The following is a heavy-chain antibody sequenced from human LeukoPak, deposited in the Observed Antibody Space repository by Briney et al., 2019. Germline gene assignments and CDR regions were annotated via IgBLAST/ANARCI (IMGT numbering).Heavy chain of an antibody. CDR2: IYYSGST. D-gene: IGHD3-9*01. Sequence: SETLSLTCTVSGGSISSSSYYWGWIRQPPGKGLEWIGSIYYSGSTYYNPSLKSRVTISVDTSKNQFSLKLSSVTAADTAVYYCARGPRYYDILTGYFNWFDPWGQGTLVTVSS. CDR1: GGSISSSSYY. CDR3: ARGPRYYDILTGYFNWFDP. J-gene: IGHJ5*02. V-gene: IGHV4-39*01.